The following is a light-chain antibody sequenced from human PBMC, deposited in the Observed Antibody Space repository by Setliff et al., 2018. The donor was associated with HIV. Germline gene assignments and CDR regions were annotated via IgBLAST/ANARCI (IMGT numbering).Light chain of an antibody. J-gene: IGLJ2*01. CDR3: SSYRSDRNVI. CDR1: SSDVGSHNL. CDR2: EVT. V-gene: IGLV2-14*02. Sequence: QSALTQPASVSGSPGQSVTISCSGTSSDVGSHNLVSWYQQHPDKAPKVIIFEVTNRPSGISNRFSASKFGNTASLTIAGLQYEDEGDYYCSSYRSDRNVIFGGGTKVTVL.